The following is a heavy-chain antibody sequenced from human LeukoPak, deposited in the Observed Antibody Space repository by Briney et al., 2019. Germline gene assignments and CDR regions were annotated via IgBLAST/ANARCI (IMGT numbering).Heavy chain of an antibody. CDR2: IYSGGST. J-gene: IGHJ6*02. CDR1: GFTVSSNY. CDR3: ARDPTIYGDYGYYYYGMDV. Sequence: GGSLRLSCAASGFTVSSNYMSWVRQAPGKGLEWVSDIYSGGSTYYADSVKGRFTISRDNSKNTLYLQMNSLRAEDTAVYYCARDPTIYGDYGYYYYGMDVWGQGTTVTVSS. D-gene: IGHD4-17*01. V-gene: IGHV3-53*01.